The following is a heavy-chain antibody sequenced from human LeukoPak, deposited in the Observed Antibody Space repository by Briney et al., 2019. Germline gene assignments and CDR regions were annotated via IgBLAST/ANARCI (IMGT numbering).Heavy chain of an antibody. J-gene: IGHJ5*02. Sequence: PSETLSLTCTVSGGSISSSSYYWGWIRRPPGKGLEWIGSIYYSGSTYYNPSLKSRVTISVDTSKNQFSLKLSSVTAADTAVYYCAKVTIFGVVIGFDPWGQGTLVTVSS. CDR1: GGSISSSSYY. CDR3: AKVTIFGVVIGFDP. D-gene: IGHD3-3*01. V-gene: IGHV4-39*01. CDR2: IYYSGST.